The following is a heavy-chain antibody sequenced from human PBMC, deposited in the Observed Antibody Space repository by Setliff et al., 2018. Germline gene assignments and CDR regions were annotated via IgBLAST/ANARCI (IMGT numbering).Heavy chain of an antibody. CDR1: GYSISSGYY. D-gene: IGHD2-8*02. Sequence: SETLSLTCAVSGYSISSGYYWGWIRQSPGKGLEWIGSIYRRGSTYYNPSLRSRVSITLDTSRNEFSLRLNSLTAADTAVYYCTRDQDLRWCKAGTGCYYNYYGLDVWGQGTTVTVSS. V-gene: IGHV4-38-2*02. CDR3: TRDQDLRWCKAGTGCYYNYYGLDV. J-gene: IGHJ6*02. CDR2: IYRRGST.